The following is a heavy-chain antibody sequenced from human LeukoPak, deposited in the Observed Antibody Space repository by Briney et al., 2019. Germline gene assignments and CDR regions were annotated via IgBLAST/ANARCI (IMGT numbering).Heavy chain of an antibody. CDR3: ARDQTPFY. D-gene: IGHD2-15*01. J-gene: IGHJ4*02. V-gene: IGHV3-23*01. Sequence: GGSLRLSCAASGFSFSTYALSWVRQAPGKGLEWVSAIRDSGVTTTYADSVKGRFTISRDNSQNTLYLQMNSLRDEDTAVYYCARDQTPFYWGQGSLVTVSS. CDR1: GFSFSTYA. CDR2: IRDSGVTT.